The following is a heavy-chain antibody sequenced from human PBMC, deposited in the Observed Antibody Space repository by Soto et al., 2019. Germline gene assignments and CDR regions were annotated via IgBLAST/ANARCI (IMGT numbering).Heavy chain of an antibody. D-gene: IGHD6-13*01. CDR3: AGIAAAGTEYYFDY. CDR1: GYTLTELS. Sequence: ASVKVSCKVSGYTLTELSMHWVRQAPGKGLEWMGGFDPEDGETIYAQKFQGRVTMTEDTSTDTAYMELSSLRSEDTAVYYCAGIAAAGTEYYFDYWGQGTLVTVSS. CDR2: FDPEDGET. J-gene: IGHJ4*02. V-gene: IGHV1-24*01.